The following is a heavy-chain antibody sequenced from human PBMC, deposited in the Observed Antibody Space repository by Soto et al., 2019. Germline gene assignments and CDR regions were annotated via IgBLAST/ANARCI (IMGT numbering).Heavy chain of an antibody. V-gene: IGHV1-69*13. CDR3: AREGTGFKYYYYGMDV. CDR2: IIPIFGTA. CDR1: GGTFSSYA. Sequence: GASVKVSCKASGGTFSSYAISWVRQAPGQGLEWMGGIIPIFGTANYAQKFQGRVTITADESTSTAYMELSSLRSEDTAVYYCAREGTGFKYYYYGMDVWGQGTTVTVSS. J-gene: IGHJ6*02. D-gene: IGHD1-1*01.